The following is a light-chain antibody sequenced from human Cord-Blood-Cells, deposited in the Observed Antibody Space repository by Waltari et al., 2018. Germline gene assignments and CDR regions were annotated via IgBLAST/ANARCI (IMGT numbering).Light chain of an antibody. CDR2: AAS. CDR3: QQSYSTRWT. Sequence: DNQMTQSPYPLSASVEDRVTITCRAIQSISSDFNWTQQKPGTDHKLLIYAASSLEREVPSSFSGSGSGTDFTLTSSSLQPENFATYFCQQSYSTRWTFGQGTKVEIK. J-gene: IGKJ1*01. V-gene: IGKV1-39*01. CDR1: QSISSD.